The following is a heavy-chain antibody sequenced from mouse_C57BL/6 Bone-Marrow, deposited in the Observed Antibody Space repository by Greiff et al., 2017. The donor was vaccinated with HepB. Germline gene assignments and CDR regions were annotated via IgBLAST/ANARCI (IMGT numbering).Heavy chain of an antibody. CDR3: AINLYAMDY. Sequence: EVQVVESGGGLVKPGGSLKLSCAASGFTFSDFGMYWVRQAPEQGREWVAYIRSGRSTIYYEDTVKGRFTISRDNAKNNLFLQMTSLRSEDTAMYYCAINLYAMDYWGQGTSVTVSS. CDR1: GFTFSDFG. J-gene: IGHJ4*01. CDR2: IRSGRSTI. V-gene: IGHV5-17*01.